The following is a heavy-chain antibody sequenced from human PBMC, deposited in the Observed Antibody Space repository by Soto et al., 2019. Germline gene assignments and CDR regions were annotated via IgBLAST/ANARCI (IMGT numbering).Heavy chain of an antibody. D-gene: IGHD2-15*01. CDR2: IIPIFGTA. CDR1: GGTFSSYA. Sequence: GASVKVSFKASGGTFSSYAISWVLQAPGQVLEWMGGIIPIFGTANYAQKFQGRVTITADESTSTAYMELSSLRSEDTAVYYCARLVVAATLVYFDYWGQGTLVTVSS. V-gene: IGHV1-69*01. CDR3: ARLVVAATLVYFDY. J-gene: IGHJ4*02.